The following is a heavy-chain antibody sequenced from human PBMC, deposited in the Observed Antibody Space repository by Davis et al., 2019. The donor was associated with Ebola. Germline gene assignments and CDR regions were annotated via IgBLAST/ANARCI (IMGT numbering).Heavy chain of an antibody. D-gene: IGHD3-16*01. CDR2: IKEDGSEK. CDR3: AKDGGNQMSTHNWFDT. V-gene: IGHV3-7*01. CDR1: GFTFSSYW. J-gene: IGHJ5*02. Sequence: GESLKISCAASGFTFSSYWMSWVRQAPGKGLEWVANIKEDGSEKYYVDSVKGRFTISRDNAKNSLYLQMNSLRAEDTAVYYCAKDGGNQMSTHNWFDTWGQGTLVTVSS.